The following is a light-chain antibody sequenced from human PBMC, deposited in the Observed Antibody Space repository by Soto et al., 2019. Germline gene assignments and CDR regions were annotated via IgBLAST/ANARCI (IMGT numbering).Light chain of an antibody. V-gene: IGKV1-6*01. Sequence: AIQMTQSPSSLSASLVYRFTITCRASQGIRNDLGRYQQKPGKAPKLLIYAASSLQSGVPSRFSGSGSGTDFTLTISSLQPEDFATYYCLQDYNYPLTFGGGTKVDI. J-gene: IGKJ4*01. CDR3: LQDYNYPLT. CDR2: AAS. CDR1: QGIRND.